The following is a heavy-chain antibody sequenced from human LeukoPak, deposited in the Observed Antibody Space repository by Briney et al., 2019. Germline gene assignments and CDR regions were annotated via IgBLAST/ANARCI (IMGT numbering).Heavy chain of an antibody. CDR3: ARGPHSSGIRHY. CDR1: GYTFTGYY. D-gene: IGHD6-19*01. J-gene: IGHJ4*02. V-gene: IGHV1-2*02. CDR2: INPNSGDT. Sequence: ASVKVSCKASGYTFTGYYMHWVRQAPGQGLEWMGWINPNSGDTNYAQKFQGRVTMTRDTSISTAYMELSRLRSDDTAVYYCARGPHSSGIRHYWGQGTLVTVSS.